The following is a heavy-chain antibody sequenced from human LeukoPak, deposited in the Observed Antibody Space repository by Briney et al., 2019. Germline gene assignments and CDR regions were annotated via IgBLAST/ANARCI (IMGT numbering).Heavy chain of an antibody. CDR3: AKDRDIAARYYYGMDV. V-gene: IGHV3-30*18. D-gene: IGHD6-6*01. CDR1: GFTFSSYG. CDR2: ISYDGSNK. Sequence: GRSLRLSCAASGFTFSSYGMHWVRQAPGKGLEWVAVISYDGSNKYYADSVKGRLTISRDNSKNTLYLQMNSLRAEDTAVYYCAKDRDIAARYYYGMDVWGQGNPGHRLL. J-gene: IGHJ6*02.